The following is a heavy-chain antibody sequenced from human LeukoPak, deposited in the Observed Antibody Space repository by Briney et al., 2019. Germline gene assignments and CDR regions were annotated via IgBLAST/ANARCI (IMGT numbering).Heavy chain of an antibody. D-gene: IGHD3-9*01. J-gene: IGHJ4*02. Sequence: GGSLRLSCAASGFTFSGYSMNWVRQAPGKGLEWVSYISSSSSTIYYADSVKGRFTISRDNAKNSLYLQMNSLRAEDTAVYYCARDLTGYARYFDYWGQGTLVTVSS. CDR2: ISSSSSTI. V-gene: IGHV3-48*01. CDR1: GFTFSGYS. CDR3: ARDLTGYARYFDY.